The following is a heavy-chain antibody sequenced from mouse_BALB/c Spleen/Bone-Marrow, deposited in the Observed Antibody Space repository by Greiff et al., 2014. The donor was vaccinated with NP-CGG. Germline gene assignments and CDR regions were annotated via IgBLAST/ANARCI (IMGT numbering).Heavy chain of an antibody. J-gene: IGHJ1*01. CDR3: ASYRYGWYFDV. V-gene: IGHV14-3*02. Sequence: DVQLQESGAELVKPGASVRLSCTVLVFNFKDTYFTGGRQRLEQGWVWIGRIDPAIFTKYDPKFQGKATITADTSSNTAYLHLSSLTSEDTAVYYCASYRYGWYFDVWGAGTTVTVSS. CDR2: IDPAIFT. D-gene: IGHD2-14*01. CDR1: VFNFKDTY.